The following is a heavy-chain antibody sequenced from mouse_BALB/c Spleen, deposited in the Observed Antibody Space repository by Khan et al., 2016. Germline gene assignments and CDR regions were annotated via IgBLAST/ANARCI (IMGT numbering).Heavy chain of an antibody. CDR3: ARRGDYGNYYAMDY. V-gene: IGHV1-4*01. Sequence: QMQLQQSGAELARPGASVKMSCKASGYTFTSYTMHWVKQRPGQGLEWIGYINPSSGYTNYNQKFKDKATLTADKSSSTAYMQLSSLTSEDSAVYYWARRGDYGNYYAMDYWGQGTSVTVSS. CDR1: GYTFTSYT. CDR2: INPSSGYT. J-gene: IGHJ4*01. D-gene: IGHD2-1*01.